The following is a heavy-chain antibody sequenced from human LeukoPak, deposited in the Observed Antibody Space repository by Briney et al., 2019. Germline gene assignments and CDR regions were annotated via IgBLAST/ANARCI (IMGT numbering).Heavy chain of an antibody. J-gene: IGHJ4*02. CDR1: GFTFSSYS. D-gene: IGHD6-6*01. CDR3: ARQYSSSSPFDY. Sequence: PGGSLRLSCAASGFTFSSYSMNWVRQAPGKGLEWISSISSSSSYIYYADSVKGRFTISRDNAKNSLYLQMNSLRAEDTAVYYCARQYSSSSPFDYWGQGTLVTVSS. CDR2: ISSSSSYI. V-gene: IGHV3-21*01.